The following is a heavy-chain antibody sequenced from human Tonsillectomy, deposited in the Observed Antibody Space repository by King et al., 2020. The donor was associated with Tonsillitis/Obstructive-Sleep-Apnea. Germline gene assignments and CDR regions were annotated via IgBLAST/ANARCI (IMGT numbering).Heavy chain of an antibody. CDR2: INPGGGGI. D-gene: IGHD6-19*01. CDR3: SRNEGVVSVAGSDY. Sequence: QLVQSGAEVKKPGASVKVSCKASGYMFIGYYIHWVRQAPGQGLEWMGRINPGGGGINYAQKFQGRVTMTSDTSISTAYMELSSLRSDDTAVYYCSRNEGVVSVAGSDYWGQGTLVTVSS. V-gene: IGHV1-2*06. CDR1: GYMFIGYY. J-gene: IGHJ4*02.